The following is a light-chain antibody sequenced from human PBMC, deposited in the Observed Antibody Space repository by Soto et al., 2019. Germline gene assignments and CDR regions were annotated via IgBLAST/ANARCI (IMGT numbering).Light chain of an antibody. CDR2: GDI. V-gene: IGLV1-40*01. CDR3: QSYDSSLSGLYV. J-gene: IGLJ1*01. CDR1: SSNIGAGYD. Sequence: QSVLTQPPSVSGAPGQRVTISCTGSSSNIGAGYDVHWYQHLPGTAPKLLIYGDINRPSGVPDRFSGSKSGTSASLAITGLQAEDEADYNCQSYDSSLSGLYVFGTGTKLTVL.